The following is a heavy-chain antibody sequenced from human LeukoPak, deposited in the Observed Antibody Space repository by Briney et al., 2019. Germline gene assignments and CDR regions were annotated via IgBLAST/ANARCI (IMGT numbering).Heavy chain of an antibody. CDR2: ISSGSSTI. CDR1: GFTSSSYP. CDR3: AKADATYYYGSGSYYRLVT. D-gene: IGHD3-10*01. V-gene: IGHV3-48*01. J-gene: IGHJ5*02. Sequence: GGSLRLSCAASGFTSSSYPMNWVRQAPGKGLEWVSYISSGSSTIYYADSVKGRFTISRDNAKNSLYLQMNSLRAEDTAVYYCAKADATYYYGSGSYYRLVTWGQGTLVTVSS.